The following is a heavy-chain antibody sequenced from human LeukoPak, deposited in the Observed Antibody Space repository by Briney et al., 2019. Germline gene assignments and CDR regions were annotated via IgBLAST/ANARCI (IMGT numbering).Heavy chain of an antibody. CDR1: GFTFSSYA. D-gene: IGHD2-2*01. V-gene: IGHV3-23*01. Sequence: AGGSLRLSCAASGFTFSSYAMSWVRQAPGKGLEWVSAISGSGGSTYYADSVKGRFTISRDNSKNTLYLQMNSLRAEDTAAYYCAKDQGSSFTIDYWGQGTLVTVSS. CDR2: ISGSGGST. J-gene: IGHJ4*02. CDR3: AKDQGSSFTIDY.